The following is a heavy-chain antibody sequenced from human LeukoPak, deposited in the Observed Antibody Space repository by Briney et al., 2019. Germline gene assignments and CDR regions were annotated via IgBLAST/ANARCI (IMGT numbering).Heavy chain of an antibody. CDR1: GFTVSSNY. D-gene: IGHD6-19*01. Sequence: GGSLRLSCAVSGFTVSSNYMSWVRQAPGKGLEWVSVVYSGGTTYYADSVKGRFTISRDNSKNTLFLQMSSLRAEDTAVYYCAKVGSGSTLPVVGGQGTLVTVSS. V-gene: IGHV3-53*05. J-gene: IGHJ1*01. CDR2: VYSGGTT. CDR3: AKVGSGSTLPVV.